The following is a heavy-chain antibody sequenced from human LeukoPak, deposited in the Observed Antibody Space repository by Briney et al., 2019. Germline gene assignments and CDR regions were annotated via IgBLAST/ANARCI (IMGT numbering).Heavy chain of an antibody. CDR2: IHRDSGGT. J-gene: IGHJ5*02. V-gene: IGHV1-2*02. D-gene: IGHD2-21*01. Sequence: ASVKVSCKASGYTFSDYYMHWVRQPPGQGLEWMGCIHRDSGGTKYAQQRHGRVHITRDTSISTAYMELSRLTSDDTAMYCCARERESRGDSALDPWGQGTLVTVSS. CDR3: ARERESRGDSALDP. CDR1: GYTFSDYY.